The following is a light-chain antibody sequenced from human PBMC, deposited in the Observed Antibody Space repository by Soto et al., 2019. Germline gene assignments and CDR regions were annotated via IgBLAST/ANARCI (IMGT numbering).Light chain of an antibody. CDR3: AAWDDSLNAPV. CDR2: NNS. V-gene: IGLV1-44*01. CDR1: SSSIGSNT. J-gene: IGLJ7*01. Sequence: QSVLTQPPSASGTPGQRVTISCSGSSSSIGSNTVNWYQQLPGTAPKLLIYNNSQRPSGVPDRFSGSKSGTSASLAISGLQSEDEADYYCAAWDDSLNAPVFGGVTQLTVL.